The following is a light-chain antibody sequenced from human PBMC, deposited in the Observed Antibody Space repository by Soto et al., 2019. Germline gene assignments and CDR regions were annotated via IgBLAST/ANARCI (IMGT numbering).Light chain of an antibody. CDR2: GAS. CDR3: HQYGSSSWT. J-gene: IGKJ1*01. CDR1: QSVSSSY. V-gene: IGKV3-20*01. Sequence: EIVLTQSPGTLSLSPGERDTLSCRASQSVSSSYLAWHQQKPGQAPRLLIYGASSRATGISDRFSGSGSGTDFTLTISRLEPEDFAVYYCHQYGSSSWTFGQGTNVQIQ.